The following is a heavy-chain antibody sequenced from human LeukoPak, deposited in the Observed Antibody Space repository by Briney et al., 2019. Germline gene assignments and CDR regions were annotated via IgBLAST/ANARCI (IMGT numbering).Heavy chain of an antibody. J-gene: IGHJ4*02. CDR2: ISYDGSNK. D-gene: IGHD5-18*01. CDR1: GFTFSSCA. V-gene: IGHV3-30*01. Sequence: GGSLRLSCAASGFTFSSCAMHWVRQAPGKGLEWEAVISYDGSNKYYADSVKGRFTISRDNSKNTLYLQMNSLRAEDTAVYYCARDMLLYSYGVPDYWGQGTLVTVSS. CDR3: ARDMLLYSYGVPDY.